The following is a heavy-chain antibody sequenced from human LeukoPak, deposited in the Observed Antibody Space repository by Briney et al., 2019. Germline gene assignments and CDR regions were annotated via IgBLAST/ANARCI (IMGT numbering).Heavy chain of an antibody. D-gene: IGHD1-26*01. CDR1: GFTFSSYW. CDR2: IKTDGGST. V-gene: IGHV3-74*01. CDR3: ARDLLVGATPGDH. J-gene: IGHJ4*02. Sequence: GGSLRLSCAASGFTFSSYWMHWVRQAPGKGLVWVSRIKTDGGSTSYADSVKGRFTISRDNAKNTLYLQMNSLRAEDTAVYYCARDLLVGATPGDHWGQGTLVTVSS.